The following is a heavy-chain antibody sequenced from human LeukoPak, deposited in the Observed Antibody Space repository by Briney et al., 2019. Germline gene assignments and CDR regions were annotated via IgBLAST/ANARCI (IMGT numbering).Heavy chain of an antibody. V-gene: IGHV4-59*01. Sequence: PSETLSLTCTVSGGSISNYYWSWIRQPPGKGLEWIGYIYYSGNTNYNPSLKSRVTISVDTSKNQFSLEPNSVTAADTAVYYCARVRYCSTNRCYDREFDNWGQGTLVTVSS. CDR1: GGSISNYY. J-gene: IGHJ4*02. D-gene: IGHD2-2*01. CDR3: ARVRYCSTNRCYDREFDN. CDR2: IYYSGNT.